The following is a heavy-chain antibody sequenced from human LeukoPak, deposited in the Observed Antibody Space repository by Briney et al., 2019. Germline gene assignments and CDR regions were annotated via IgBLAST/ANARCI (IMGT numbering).Heavy chain of an antibody. CDR3: ARDYGYYYDSSGTVYYFDY. Sequence: ASVKVSCKASGYTFTSYGISWVRQAPGQGLEWMGWISAYNGNTNYAQKLQGRVTMTTDTSTNTAYMELRSLRSDDTAVYYCARDYGYYYDSSGTVYYFDYWGQGTLVTVSS. J-gene: IGHJ4*02. CDR2: ISAYNGNT. D-gene: IGHD3-22*01. CDR1: GYTFTSYG. V-gene: IGHV1-18*01.